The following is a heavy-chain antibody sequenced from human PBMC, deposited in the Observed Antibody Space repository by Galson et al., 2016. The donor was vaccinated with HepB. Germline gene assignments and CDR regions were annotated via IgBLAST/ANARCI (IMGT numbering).Heavy chain of an antibody. CDR1: GYTFTGYR. CDR2: IEPHDSHT. J-gene: IGHJ5*02. V-gene: IGHV5-10-1*01. D-gene: IGHD2-21*02. CDR3: VKRCDSCRTVGDL. Sequence: QSGAEVKKPGESLRISCKGSGYTFTGYRINWVRQMPGKGLEWLGRIEPHDSHTTYNPSFQGHVTISVDKSITTAYLHWSSLAASDTALYFCVKRCDSCRTVGDLWGRGTLVTVSS.